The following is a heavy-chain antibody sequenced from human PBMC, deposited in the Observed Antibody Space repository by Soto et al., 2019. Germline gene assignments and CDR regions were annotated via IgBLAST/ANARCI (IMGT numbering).Heavy chain of an antibody. J-gene: IGHJ4*02. Sequence: DTLSLTCAVYGGSFSGYYWSWIRQPPGKGLEWIGEINHSGSTNYNPSLKSRVTISVDTSKNQFSLKLSSVTAADTAVYYCARGSRYCSSTSCYQFFYYWGQGTLITVSS. CDR3: ARGSRYCSSTSCYQFFYY. D-gene: IGHD2-2*01. V-gene: IGHV4-34*01. CDR1: GGSFSGYY. CDR2: INHSGST.